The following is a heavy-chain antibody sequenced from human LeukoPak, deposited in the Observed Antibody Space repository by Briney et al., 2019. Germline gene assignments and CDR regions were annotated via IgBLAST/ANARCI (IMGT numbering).Heavy chain of an antibody. Sequence: PGGSLRLSCAASGFTFSSYAMSWVRQAPGKGLEWVSSISSSSSYIYYADSVKGRFTISRDNAKNSLYLQMNSLRAEDTAVYYCASGSSSWYTPGYWGQGTLVTVSS. CDR2: ISSSSSYI. CDR1: GFTFSSYA. J-gene: IGHJ4*02. D-gene: IGHD6-13*01. CDR3: ASGSSSWYTPGY. V-gene: IGHV3-21*01.